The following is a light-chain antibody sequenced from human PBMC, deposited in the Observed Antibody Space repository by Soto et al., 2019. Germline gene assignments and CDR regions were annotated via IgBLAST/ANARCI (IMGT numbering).Light chain of an antibody. CDR3: QQYNTYSYT. J-gene: IGKJ2*01. Sequence: DIQMTQSPSTLSASVGDRITITCRASQSINIWLAWYQQKAGKAPKLLIYDASTLENRVPLRFNGSGSGTEFTLTFSGLQPDDFATYYCQQYNTYSYTFGQGTKLEIK. CDR2: DAS. CDR1: QSINIW. V-gene: IGKV1-5*01.